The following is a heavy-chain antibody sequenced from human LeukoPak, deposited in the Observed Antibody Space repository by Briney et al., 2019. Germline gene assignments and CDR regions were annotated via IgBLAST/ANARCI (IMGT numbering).Heavy chain of an antibody. Sequence: GGSLRLSCAASGFTFSSYAMSWVRQAPGKGLEWVSAISGSGGSTYYADSVKGRFTISRDNPKNTLYLQMNSLRAEGTAVYYCAKEAWTVLPEGYNWFDPWGQGTLVTVSS. CDR3: AKEAWTVLPEGYNWFDP. V-gene: IGHV3-23*01. CDR1: GFTFSSYA. D-gene: IGHD3-10*01. J-gene: IGHJ5*02. CDR2: ISGSGGST.